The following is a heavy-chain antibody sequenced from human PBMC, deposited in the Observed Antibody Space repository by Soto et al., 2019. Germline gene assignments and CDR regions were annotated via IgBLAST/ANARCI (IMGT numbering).Heavy chain of an antibody. Sequence: PSQTLSLNCAISGDSVSSYSAAWNWIRQSPSGGLEWLGRTYYRSRFFSDYAESVKSRIIINPDTSKNQFSLQLKSVTPEDTAVYYCVRDRYSSSGWFDPWGQGTPVTVS. J-gene: IGHJ5*02. CDR2: TYYRSRFFS. V-gene: IGHV6-1*01. D-gene: IGHD3-10*01. CDR1: GDSVSSYSAA. CDR3: VRDRYSSSGWFDP.